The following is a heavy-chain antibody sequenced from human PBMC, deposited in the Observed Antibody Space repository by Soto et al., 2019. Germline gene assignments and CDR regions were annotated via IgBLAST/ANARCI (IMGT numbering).Heavy chain of an antibody. CDR2: IRSKAYGGTT. V-gene: IGHV3-49*03. CDR3: TRFSYEITIFGVVITQDPSSNFDY. Sequence: PGGSLRLSCTASGFTFGDYAMSWFRQAPGKGLEWVGFIRSKAYGGTTEYAASVKGRFTISRDDSKSIAYLQMNSLKTEDTAVYYCTRFSYEITIFGVVITQDPSSNFDYWGQGTLVTVSS. D-gene: IGHD3-3*01. J-gene: IGHJ4*02. CDR1: GFTFGDYA.